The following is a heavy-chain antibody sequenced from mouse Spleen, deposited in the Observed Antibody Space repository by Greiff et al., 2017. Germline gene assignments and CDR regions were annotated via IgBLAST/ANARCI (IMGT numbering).Heavy chain of an antibody. D-gene: IGHD1-1*01. CDR2: ISYSGST. J-gene: IGHJ2*01. V-gene: IGHV3-8*02. Sequence: EVQLQESGPSLVKPSQTLSLTCSVTGDSFTSGYWNWVRKFPGNKLEYMGYISYSGSTYYNPSLKSRISITRDTSKNQYYMKWSSGTTEDRDTYYCARRGYGSLDYWGQGTTLTVSS. CDR1: GDSFTSGY. CDR3: ARRGYGSLDY.